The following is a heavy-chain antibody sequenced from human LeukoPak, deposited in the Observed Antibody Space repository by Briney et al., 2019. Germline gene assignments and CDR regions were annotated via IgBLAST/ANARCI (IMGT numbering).Heavy chain of an antibody. CDR2: INPNSGGT. J-gene: IGHJ3*02. Sequence: GASVKVSCKASGYTFTGYYMHWVRQAPGQGLEWMGWINPNSGGTNYAQKFQGRVTMTRDTSISTAYMELSRLRSDDTAVYYCARDTGIVRATTSAFDIWGQGTMVTVSS. CDR3: ARDTGIVRATTSAFDI. CDR1: GYTFTGYY. V-gene: IGHV1-2*02. D-gene: IGHD1-26*01.